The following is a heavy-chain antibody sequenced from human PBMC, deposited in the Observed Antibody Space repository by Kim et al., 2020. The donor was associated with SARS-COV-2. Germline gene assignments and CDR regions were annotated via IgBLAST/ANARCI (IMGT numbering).Heavy chain of an antibody. V-gene: IGHV3-21*01. D-gene: IGHD2-15*01. CDR3: ARPPGYCSGGSCYNTDY. CDR2: ISSSSSYI. CDR1: GFTFSSYS. Sequence: GGSLRLFCAASGFTFSSYSMNWVRQAPGKGLEWVSSISSSSSYIYYADSVKGRFTISRDNAKNSLYLQMNSLRAEDTAVYYCARPPGYCSGGSCYNTDYWGQGTLVTVSS. J-gene: IGHJ4*02.